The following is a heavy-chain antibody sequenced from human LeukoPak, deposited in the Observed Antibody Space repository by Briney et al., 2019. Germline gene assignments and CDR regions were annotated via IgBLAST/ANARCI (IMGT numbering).Heavy chain of an antibody. V-gene: IGHV3-33*06. CDR1: GFTFSSYG. D-gene: IGHD6-19*01. CDR2: IWYDGSNK. CDR3: AKDRSAVAGTGTLVVFDP. J-gene: IGHJ5*02. Sequence: GGSLRLSCAASGFTFSSYGMHWVRQAPGKGLEWVAVIWYDGSNKYYADSVKGRFTISRDNSKNTLYLQMNSLRAEDTAVYYCAKDRSAVAGTGTLVVFDPWGQGTLVTVSS.